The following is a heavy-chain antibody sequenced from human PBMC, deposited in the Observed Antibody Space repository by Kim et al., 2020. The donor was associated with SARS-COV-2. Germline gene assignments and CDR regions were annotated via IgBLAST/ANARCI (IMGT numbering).Heavy chain of an antibody. V-gene: IGHV1-8*01. CDR2: VHPDGDAT. J-gene: IGHJ4*02. CDR3: ATGAEEVSTIFGY. D-gene: IGHD3-10*02. CDR1: GYNFNSLD. Sequence: ASVKVSCKASGYNFNSLDINWVRQASGQGFEWMGWVHPDGDATGYAQKFQGRVTMTSNISLSTVYMELTNLRSDDTAGYYCATGAEEVSTIFGYWGQGSLVTVS.